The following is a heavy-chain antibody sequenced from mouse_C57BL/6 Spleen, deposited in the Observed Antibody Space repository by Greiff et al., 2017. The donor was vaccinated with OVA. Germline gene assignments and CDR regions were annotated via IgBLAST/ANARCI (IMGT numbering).Heavy chain of an antibody. D-gene: IGHD2-3*01. CDR1: GYTFTSYW. J-gene: IGHJ1*03. CDR2: INPSNGGT. Sequence: QVQLKQPGTELVKPGASVKLSCKASGYTFTSYWMHWVKQRPGQGLEWIGNINPSNGGTNYNEKFKSKATLTVDKSSSTAYMQLSSLTSEDSAVYYCARSHYDGYYWYFDVWGTGTTVTVSS. V-gene: IGHV1-53*01. CDR3: ARSHYDGYYWYFDV.